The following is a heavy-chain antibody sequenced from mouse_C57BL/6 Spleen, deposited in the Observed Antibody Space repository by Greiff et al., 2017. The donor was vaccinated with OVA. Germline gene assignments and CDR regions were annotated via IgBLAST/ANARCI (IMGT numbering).Heavy chain of an antibody. V-gene: IGHV5-4*01. D-gene: IGHD1-1*01. J-gene: IGHJ2*01. CDR1: GFTFSSYA. Sequence: EVQLVESGGGLVKPGGSLTLSCAASGFTFSSYAMSWVRQTPEKRLEWVANISDGGSYTYYPDNVKGRFTISRDNAKNNLYLQMSHLKSEDTAMYYCAREDYGSSYYFDYWGQGTTLTVSS. CDR2: ISDGGSYT. CDR3: AREDYGSSYYFDY.